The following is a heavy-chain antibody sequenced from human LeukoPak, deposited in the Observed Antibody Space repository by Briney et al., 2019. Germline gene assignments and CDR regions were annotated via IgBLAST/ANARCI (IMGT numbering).Heavy chain of an antibody. V-gene: IGHV3-23*01. J-gene: IGHJ4*02. CDR2: ISGSGGST. CDR3: AKDSYYYDSSGYPPDY. CDR1: GFTFSSYA. Sequence: GGSLRLSCAASGFTFSSYAMSWVRQAPGKGLEWVSAISGSGGSTYYADSVKGRFTISRDNSKNTLYLQMNSLRAEDTAVYYCAKDSYYYDSSGYPPDYWGQGTLVTVSS. D-gene: IGHD3-22*01.